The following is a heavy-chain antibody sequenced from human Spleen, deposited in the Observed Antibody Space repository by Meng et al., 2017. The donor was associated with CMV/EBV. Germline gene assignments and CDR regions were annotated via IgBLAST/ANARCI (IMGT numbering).Heavy chain of an antibody. J-gene: IGHJ4*02. CDR1: GFTFNDFG. CDR3: ALDSSYYDSSRPRFDH. V-gene: IGHV3-20*04. CDR2: VNWNGAKT. Sequence: GGSLRLSCAASGFTFNDFGLMWVRQVPGKGLEWVAGVNWNGAKTGYADSVRGRFTIFRDNAKNSLYLQMNSLRAEDTAAYYCALDSSYYDSSRPRFDHWGQGTLVTVSS. D-gene: IGHD3-22*01.